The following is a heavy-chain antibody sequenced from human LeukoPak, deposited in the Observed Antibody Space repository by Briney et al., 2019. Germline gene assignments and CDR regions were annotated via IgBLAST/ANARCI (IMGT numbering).Heavy chain of an antibody. J-gene: IGHJ2*01. CDR2: IYYSGST. CDR3: ARLINWYFDL. Sequence: PSETLSLTCIVSGGSISSYYWSWIRQPPGKGLEWIGYIYYSGSTNYNPSLKSRVTISVDTSKNQFSLKLSSETAADTAVYYCARLINWYFDLWGRGTLVTVSS. CDR1: GGSISSYY. V-gene: IGHV4-59*08.